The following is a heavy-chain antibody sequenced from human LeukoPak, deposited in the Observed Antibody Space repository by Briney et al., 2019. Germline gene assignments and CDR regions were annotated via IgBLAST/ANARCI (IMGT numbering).Heavy chain of an antibody. CDR2: IYHSGGT. V-gene: IGHV4-4*02. CDR1: GGSISSSNW. Sequence: PSETLSLTCAVSGGSISSSNWWSWVRQPPGKGLEWIGEIYHSGGTNYNPSLKSRVTISVDTSKNQFSLKLSSVTAADTAVYYCARAEINDYSRYWGQGIPVIVSS. J-gene: IGHJ4*02. CDR3: ARAEINDYSRY. D-gene: IGHD4-11*01.